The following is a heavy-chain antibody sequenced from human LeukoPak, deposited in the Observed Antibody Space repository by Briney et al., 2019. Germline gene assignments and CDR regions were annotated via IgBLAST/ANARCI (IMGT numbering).Heavy chain of an antibody. V-gene: IGHV3-11*04. CDR3: ARCDSSGYYYARYYYYYMDV. D-gene: IGHD3-22*01. J-gene: IGHJ6*03. CDR2: ISSSGSTI. CDR1: GFAVSTNY. Sequence: KTGGSLRLSCAASGFAVSTNYLSWVRQAPGKGLEWVSYISSSGSTIYYADSVKGRFTISRDNAKNSLYLQMNSLRAEDTAVYYCARCDSSGYYYARYYYYYMDVWGKGTTVTVSS.